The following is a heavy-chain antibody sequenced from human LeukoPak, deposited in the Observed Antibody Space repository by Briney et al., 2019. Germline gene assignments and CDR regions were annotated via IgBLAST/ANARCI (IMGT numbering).Heavy chain of an antibody. Sequence: PGGSLRLSCAASGFTFSSYGMNWVRQAPGKGLEWVSYTSSGGSTIYYADSVKGRFTISRDNAKNSLYLQMNSLRAEDTAVYYCARDELRTGAFDIWGQGTMVTVSS. CDR3: ARDELRTGAFDI. D-gene: IGHD1-7*01. V-gene: IGHV3-48*04. J-gene: IGHJ3*02. CDR2: TSSGGSTI. CDR1: GFTFSSYG.